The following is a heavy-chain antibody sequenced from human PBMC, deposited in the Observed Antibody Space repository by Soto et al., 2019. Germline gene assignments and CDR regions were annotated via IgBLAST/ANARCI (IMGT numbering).Heavy chain of an antibody. CDR3: ARVNYGDYYYGMDV. J-gene: IGHJ6*02. CDR2: ISYTGSA. Sequence: PSETLSLTCTVSGGSINYSYWTWIRQPPGKGLEWIGCISYTGSANYNASLKSRLTISVDTSKNQFSLKLSSVTAADTALYYCARVNYGDYYYGMDVCGQGTTVTVSS. CDR1: GGSINYSY. D-gene: IGHD4-17*01. V-gene: IGHV4-59*01.